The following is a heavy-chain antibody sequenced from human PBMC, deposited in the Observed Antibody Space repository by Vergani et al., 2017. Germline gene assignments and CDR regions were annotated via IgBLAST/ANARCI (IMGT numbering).Heavy chain of an antibody. CDR1: GFPFSSLE. D-gene: IGHD6-6*01. Sequence: EVQLVESGGGLVQPGGSLRLSCGASGFPFSSLEINWVRQAPGKGLEWVSYINSGSETIFYADSVKGRFTISRDNSKNSLYLQMSSLRAGDTAVYYCARVSRDGAARPYLDYWGQGTLVTVSS. J-gene: IGHJ4*02. CDR3: ARVSRDGAARPYLDY. V-gene: IGHV3-48*03. CDR2: INSGSETI.